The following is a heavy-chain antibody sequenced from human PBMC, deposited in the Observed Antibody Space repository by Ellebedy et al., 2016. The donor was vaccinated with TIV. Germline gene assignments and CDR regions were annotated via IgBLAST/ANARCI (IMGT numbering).Heavy chain of an antibody. CDR2: INHSGST. V-gene: IGHV4-34*01. J-gene: IGHJ6*02. CDR1: GGSFSGYY. CDR3: ARGKGYYYGMDV. Sequence: SETLSLXXAVYGGSFSGYYWSWIRQPPGKGLEWIGEINHSGSTNYNPSLKSRVTISVDTSKNQFSLKLSSVTAADTAVYYCARGKGYYYGMDVWGQGTTVTVSS.